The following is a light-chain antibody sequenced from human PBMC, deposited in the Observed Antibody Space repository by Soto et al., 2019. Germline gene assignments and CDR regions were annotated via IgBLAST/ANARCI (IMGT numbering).Light chain of an antibody. Sequence: EIVLTQSPGTLSWSLGERATLSCRASQSVSQYLAWYQQKPGQAPRLLIYSASSRANGIPDRFSGSGSGTDFTVTINGLEPEDVAVYYCQQYATSARLTFGPGTNVDI. CDR1: QSVSQY. CDR3: QQYATSARLT. CDR2: SAS. V-gene: IGKV3-20*01. J-gene: IGKJ3*01.